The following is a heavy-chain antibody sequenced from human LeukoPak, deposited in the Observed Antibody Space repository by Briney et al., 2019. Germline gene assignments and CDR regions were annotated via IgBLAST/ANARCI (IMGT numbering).Heavy chain of an antibody. Sequence: GESLKISRKGSGYSFTSYWIGWVRQMPGKGLEWMGIIYPGDSDTRYSPSFQGQVTISADKSISTAYLQWSSLKASDTAMYYCARTLDIVVVPAAIDWYFDLWGRGTLVTVSS. J-gene: IGHJ2*01. CDR1: GYSFTSYW. D-gene: IGHD2-2*01. CDR2: IYPGDSDT. CDR3: ARTLDIVVVPAAIDWYFDL. V-gene: IGHV5-51*01.